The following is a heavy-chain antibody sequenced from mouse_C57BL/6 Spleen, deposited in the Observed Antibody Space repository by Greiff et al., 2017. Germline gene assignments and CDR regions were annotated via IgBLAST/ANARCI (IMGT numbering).Heavy chain of an antibody. CDR1: GYTFTSYW. J-gene: IGHJ2*01. D-gene: IGHD2-3*01. V-gene: IGHV1-50*01. CDR3: AKSEDGPDY. Sequence: VQLQQPGAELVKPGASVKLSCKASGYTFTSYWMQWVKQRPGQGLEWIGEIDPSDSYTNYNQKFKGKATLTVDTSSSTAYMQLSSLTSEDSAVYYCAKSEDGPDYWGQGTTLTVSS. CDR2: IDPSDSYT.